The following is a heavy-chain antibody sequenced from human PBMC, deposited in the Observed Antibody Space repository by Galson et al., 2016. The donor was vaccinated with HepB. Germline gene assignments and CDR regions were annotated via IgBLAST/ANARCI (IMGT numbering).Heavy chain of an antibody. J-gene: IGHJ4*02. CDR2: ISGDGGGT. CDR1: GFTFDDYA. Sequence: GSLRLSCAASGFTFDDYAMHWVRQVPGKGLEWVSLISGDGGGTYYADSVKGRFTISRDNSKTSLYLQMNTLRTEDTALYYCAKGDGGYYLVVDSWGQGTLVTVSS. V-gene: IGHV3-43*02. D-gene: IGHD4-17*01. CDR3: AKGDGGYYLVVDS.